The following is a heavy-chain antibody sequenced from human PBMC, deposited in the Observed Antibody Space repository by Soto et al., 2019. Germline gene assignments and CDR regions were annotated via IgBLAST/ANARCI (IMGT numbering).Heavy chain of an antibody. CDR3: AGPSRAVAGHYYYYGMDV. V-gene: IGHV1-69*12. CDR2: IIPIFGTA. D-gene: IGHD6-19*01. Sequence: QVQLVQSGAEVKKPGSSVKVSCKASGGTFSSYAISWVRQAPGQGLEWMGGIIPIFGTANYAQKFQGRVTITADESTSTAYMELSSLRSEDTAVYYCAGPSRAVAGHYYYYGMDVWGQGTTVTVSS. CDR1: GGTFSSYA. J-gene: IGHJ6*02.